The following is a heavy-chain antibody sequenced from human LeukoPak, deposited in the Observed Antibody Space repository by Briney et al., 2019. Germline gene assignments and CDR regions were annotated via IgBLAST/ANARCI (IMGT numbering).Heavy chain of an antibody. J-gene: IGHJ4*02. Sequence: PGGSLRLSCAASGFTFSSYAMSWVRQAPGKGLEWVSAISGSGGSTYYADSVKGRFTIPRDNSKNTLYLQMNSLRAEDTAVYYCAKDVRCSSTSCLFDYWGQGTLATVSS. D-gene: IGHD2-2*01. CDR3: AKDVRCSSTSCLFDY. V-gene: IGHV3-23*01. CDR1: GFTFSSYA. CDR2: ISGSGGST.